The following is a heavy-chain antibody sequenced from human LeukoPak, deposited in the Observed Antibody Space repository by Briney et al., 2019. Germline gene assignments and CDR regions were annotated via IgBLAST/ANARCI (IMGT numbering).Heavy chain of an antibody. V-gene: IGHV4-34*01. J-gene: IGHJ6*03. CDR2: INHSGST. Sequence: SETLSLTCAVYGGSFSGYYWSWIRQPPGKGLEWIGEINHSGSTNYNPSLKSRVTISVDTSKNQFSLKLSSVTAADTAVYYCARGVFPSHPLSRLSYYMDVWGKGTTVTVSS. CDR1: GGSFSGYY. CDR3: ARGVFPSHPLSRLSYYMDV. D-gene: IGHD3-16*02.